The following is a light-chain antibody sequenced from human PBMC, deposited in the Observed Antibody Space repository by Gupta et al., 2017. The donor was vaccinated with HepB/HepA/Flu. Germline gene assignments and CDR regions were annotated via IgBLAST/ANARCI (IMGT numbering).Light chain of an antibody. J-gene: IGKJ4*01. CDR1: QNISRY. CDR2: AAF. V-gene: IGKV1-39*01. Sequence: DIQMTQSPSSLSASVGDKVTITYRASQNISRYLNWYQQRPGKAPKLLIYAAFNLQSRVPSRFSGSGSGTDFTLTISSLQPEDFASYYCQQSYSTLPLTFGGGTKVEIK. CDR3: QQSYSTLPLT.